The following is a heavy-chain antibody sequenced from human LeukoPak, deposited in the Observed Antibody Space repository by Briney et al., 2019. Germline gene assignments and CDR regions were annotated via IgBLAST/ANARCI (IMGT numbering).Heavy chain of an antibody. Sequence: SETLSLTCTVFGGSISSSSYCWGWIRQPPGKGLEWIGYMFDRGSPNHHPSLQNRVTTSVDTSKNEFSLRLTSVTAADTAVYYCARRIQLWSYWHFDLWGRGTLVTVSS. J-gene: IGHJ2*01. CDR3: ARRIQLWSYWHFDL. D-gene: IGHD5-18*01. CDR2: MFDRGSP. CDR1: GGSISSSSYC. V-gene: IGHV4-61*05.